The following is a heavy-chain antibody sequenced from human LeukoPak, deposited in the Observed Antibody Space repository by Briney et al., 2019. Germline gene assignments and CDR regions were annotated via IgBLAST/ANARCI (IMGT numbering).Heavy chain of an antibody. Sequence: ASVKVSCKVSGYTLTELSMHWVRQASGKGLEWMGGFDPEDGETIYAQKFQGRVTMTEDTSTDTAYMELSSLRSEDTAVYYCATDRYCSSTSCYRAFDYWGQGTLVTVSS. D-gene: IGHD2-2*02. CDR3: ATDRYCSSTSCYRAFDY. CDR2: FDPEDGET. V-gene: IGHV1-24*01. CDR1: GYTLTELS. J-gene: IGHJ4*02.